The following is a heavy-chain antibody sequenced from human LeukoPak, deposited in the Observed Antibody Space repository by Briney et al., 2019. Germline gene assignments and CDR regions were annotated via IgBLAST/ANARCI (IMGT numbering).Heavy chain of an antibody. CDR3: ARALMVYASFDI. Sequence: GGSLRLSCAASGFTFSTCRMSWVRQAPGKGLEWVANIKQDGSEKHYVDAVKGRFTISRDNAKNSLYLQMNSLRAEDTAVYYCARALMVYASFDIWGQGTMVTVSS. V-gene: IGHV3-7*01. CDR2: IKQDGSEK. D-gene: IGHD2-8*01. J-gene: IGHJ3*02. CDR1: GFTFSTCR.